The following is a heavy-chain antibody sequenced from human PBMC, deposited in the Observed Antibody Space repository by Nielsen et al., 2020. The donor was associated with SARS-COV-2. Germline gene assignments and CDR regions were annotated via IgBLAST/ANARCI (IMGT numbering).Heavy chain of an antibody. J-gene: IGHJ6*02. V-gene: IGHV1-3*01. CDR3: ARERSREYGIDV. CDR1: GYSFTSYA. D-gene: IGHD1-26*01. Sequence: ASVKVSCKASGYSFTSYAMHWVWQAPGKRLEWMGWINVGNGKTKYSQKFQGRVTFTRDTSASTAYMELSSLRFEDTAVYYCARERSREYGIDVWGQGTTVTVSS. CDR2: INVGNGKT.